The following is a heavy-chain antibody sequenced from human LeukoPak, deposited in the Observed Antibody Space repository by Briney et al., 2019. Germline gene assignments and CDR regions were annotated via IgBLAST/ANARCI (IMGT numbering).Heavy chain of an antibody. J-gene: IGHJ4*02. CDR2: ISWNSGSI. CDR1: GFTFDDYA. D-gene: IGHD3-10*01. V-gene: IGHV3-9*01. Sequence: GGSLRLSCAASGFTFDDYAMHWVRQAPGKGLEWVSGISWNSGSIGYADSVKGRFTISRDNAKNSLYLQMNSLRAEDTAVYYCAKDLYYYGSGPIDYWGQGTLVTVSS. CDR3: AKDLYYYGSGPIDY.